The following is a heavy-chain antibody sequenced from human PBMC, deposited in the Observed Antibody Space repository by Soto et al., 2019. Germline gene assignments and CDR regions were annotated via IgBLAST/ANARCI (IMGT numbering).Heavy chain of an antibody. CDR3: AKGVAGYCSGGSCYYINGMDV. Sequence: PGGSLRLSCAASGFTFSSYAMSWVRQAPGKGLEWVSAISGSGGSTYYADSVKGRFTISRDNSKNTLYLQMNSLRAEDTAVYYCAKGVAGYCSGGSCYYINGMDVWGQGTLVTVSS. J-gene: IGHJ6*02. D-gene: IGHD2-15*01. CDR2: ISGSGGST. V-gene: IGHV3-23*01. CDR1: GFTFSSYA.